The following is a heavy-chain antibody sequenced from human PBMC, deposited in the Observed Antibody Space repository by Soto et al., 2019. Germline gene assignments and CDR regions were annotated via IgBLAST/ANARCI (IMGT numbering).Heavy chain of an antibody. V-gene: IGHV3-15*01. Sequence: GGSLRLSCAASGFTFSNAWMSWVRQAPGKGLEWVGRIKSKTDGGTTDYAAPVKGRFTISRDDSKNTLYLQMNSLKTEDTAVYYCTTDHYGGSGSYLDAFDIWGQGTMVTVSS. CDR2: IKSKTDGGTT. J-gene: IGHJ3*02. D-gene: IGHD1-26*01. CDR1: GFTFSNAW. CDR3: TTDHYGGSGSYLDAFDI.